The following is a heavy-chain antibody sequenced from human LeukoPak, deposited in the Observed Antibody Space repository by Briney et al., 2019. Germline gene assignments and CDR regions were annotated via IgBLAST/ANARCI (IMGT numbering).Heavy chain of an antibody. V-gene: IGHV3-33*03. CDR3: AKEMATITSLDY. CDR2: IWYDGSNK. CDR1: GFTFSSYG. Sequence: ERSLRLSCAASGFTFSSYGMHWVRQAPGKGLEWVAVIWYDGSNKYYADSVKGRFTISRDNSKNSLYLQMNSLRTEDTALYYCAKEMATITSLDYWGRGTLVTVSS. J-gene: IGHJ4*02. D-gene: IGHD5-24*01.